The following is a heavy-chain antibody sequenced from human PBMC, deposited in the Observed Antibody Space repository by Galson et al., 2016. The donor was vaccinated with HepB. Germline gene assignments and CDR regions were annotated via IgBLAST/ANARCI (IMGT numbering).Heavy chain of an antibody. V-gene: IGHV4-59*08. Sequence: ETLSLTCTVSGGSISSYYWNWIRQPPGKGLEWIGFLDYSGTSNYNRSLKSRVTISGDTSKNQFSLMLRSVTAADTAVYYCARLRRGRGARGNYYYGMDVWGQGTTVTVSS. CDR1: GGSISSYY. J-gene: IGHJ6*02. D-gene: IGHD3-10*01. CDR3: ARLRRGRGARGNYYYGMDV. CDR2: LDYSGTS.